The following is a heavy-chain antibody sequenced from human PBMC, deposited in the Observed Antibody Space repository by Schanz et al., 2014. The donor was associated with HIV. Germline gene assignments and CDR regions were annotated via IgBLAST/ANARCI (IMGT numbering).Heavy chain of an antibody. V-gene: IGHV4-34*01. J-gene: IGHJ4*02. D-gene: IGHD3-22*01. CDR1: GGSFTGYY. CDR3: ARDNDPYYYDNSGYYDRLFDY. Sequence: QVKLQQWGAGLLKPSETLSLTCAVYGGSFTGYYWSWIRQSPGKGLEWLGQINHRESTNYNPSLQSRFTISLDTSKNQFSLRLSSVTAADTAVYYCARDNDPYYYDNSGYYDRLFDYWGQGTLVTVSS. CDR2: INHREST.